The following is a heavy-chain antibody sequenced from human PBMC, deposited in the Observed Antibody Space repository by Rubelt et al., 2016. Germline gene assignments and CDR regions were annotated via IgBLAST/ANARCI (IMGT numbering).Heavy chain of an antibody. CDR1: GGSFSGYY. J-gene: IGHJ4*02. Sequence: QVQLQQWGAGLLKPSETLSLTCAVYGGSFSGYYWSWIRQPPGKGLEWIGEINHSGSTNYNPSLKSRVTIPVNTSKNQFALKLRAVTAADTAVYYCARVSIAAAGPNFDYWGQGTLVTVSS. D-gene: IGHD6-13*01. CDR3: ARVSIAAAGPNFDY. CDR2: INHSGST. V-gene: IGHV4-34*01.